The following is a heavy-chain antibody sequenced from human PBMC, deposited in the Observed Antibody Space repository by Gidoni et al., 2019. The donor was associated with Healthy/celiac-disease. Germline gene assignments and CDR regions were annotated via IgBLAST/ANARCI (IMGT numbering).Heavy chain of an antibody. V-gene: IGHV3-23*01. Sequence: SFTISRDNSKNTRYLQMNSLRAEDTAVYYCAKVPTAMVDYYYYGMDVWGQGTTVTVSS. CDR3: AKVPTAMVDYYYYGMDV. J-gene: IGHJ6*02. D-gene: IGHD5-18*01.